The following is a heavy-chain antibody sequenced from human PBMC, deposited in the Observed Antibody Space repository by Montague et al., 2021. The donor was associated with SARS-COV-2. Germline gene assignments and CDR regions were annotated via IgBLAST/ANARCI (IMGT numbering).Heavy chain of an antibody. CDR2: IKHDGSET. Sequence: SLRLSCAASRFTFSDFWMNWVRQAPGKGLEWVADIKHDGSETSYVDSVKGRFTLSRDNAKNSLYLQMNSLRAKDTAVYYCASGSTGWYAIFGHYGMDVWGQGTPVTVSS. D-gene: IGHD6-19*01. J-gene: IGHJ6*02. V-gene: IGHV3-7*01. CDR1: RFTFSDFW. CDR3: ASGSTGWYAIFGHYGMDV.